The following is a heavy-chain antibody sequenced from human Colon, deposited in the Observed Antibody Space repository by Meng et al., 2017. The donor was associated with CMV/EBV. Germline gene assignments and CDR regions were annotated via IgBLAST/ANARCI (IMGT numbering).Heavy chain of an antibody. CDR3: ARLRAGRIVVVPAAIKGEYYYYGMDV. V-gene: IGHV4-39*07. CDR2: INHSGST. CDR1: GGSVSSGSYY. D-gene: IGHD2-2*02. J-gene: IGHJ6*02. Sequence: SETLSLTCTVSGGSVSSGSYYWSWIRQPPGKGLEWIGEINHSGSTNYNPSLKSRVTISVDTSKNQFSLKLSSVTAADTAVYYCARLRAGRIVVVPAAIKGEYYYYGMDVWSQGTTVTVSS.